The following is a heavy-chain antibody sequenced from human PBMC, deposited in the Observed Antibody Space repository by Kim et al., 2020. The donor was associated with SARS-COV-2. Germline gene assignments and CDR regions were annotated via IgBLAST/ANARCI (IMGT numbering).Heavy chain of an antibody. J-gene: IGHJ6*03. CDR2: IWYDGSNK. CDR1: GFTFSSYG. Sequence: GGSLRLSCAASGFTFSSYGMHWVRQAPGKGLEWVAVIWYDGSNKYYADSVKGRFTISRDNSKNTLYLQMNSLRAEDTAVYYCARGACGGDCYYYYYYYMDVWGKGTTVTVSS. CDR3: ARGACGGDCYYYYYYYMDV. V-gene: IGHV3-33*01. D-gene: IGHD2-21*01.